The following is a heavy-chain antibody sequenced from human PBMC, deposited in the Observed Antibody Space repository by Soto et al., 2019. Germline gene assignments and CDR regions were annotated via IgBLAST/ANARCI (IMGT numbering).Heavy chain of an antibody. CDR1: GFTFSSYG. V-gene: IGHV3-30*18. J-gene: IGHJ4*02. CDR2: ISYDGSNK. CDR3: AKGSGPGGVDY. Sequence: QVQLVESGGGVVQPGRSLRLSCAASGFTFSSYGMHWVRQAPGKGLEWVAVISYDGSNKYYADSVKGRFTISRDNSKNTLYLQMNSLRAEDTAVYYCAKGSGPGGVDYWGQGTLVTVSS. D-gene: IGHD3-3*01.